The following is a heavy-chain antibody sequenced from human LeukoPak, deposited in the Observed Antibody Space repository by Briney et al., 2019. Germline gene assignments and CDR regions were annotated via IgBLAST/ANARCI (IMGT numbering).Heavy chain of an antibody. Sequence: PGGSLRLSCAASGFTFSSYWMHWVRQAPGKGLVWVSRINSDGSSTSYADSVKGRFTISRDNAKNTLYLQMNSLRAEDTAVYYCARVRRDVSGSYSYAFDIWGQGTMVTVSS. J-gene: IGHJ3*02. CDR3: ARVRRDVSGSYSYAFDI. V-gene: IGHV3-74*01. D-gene: IGHD1-26*01. CDR2: INSDGSST. CDR1: GFTFSSYW.